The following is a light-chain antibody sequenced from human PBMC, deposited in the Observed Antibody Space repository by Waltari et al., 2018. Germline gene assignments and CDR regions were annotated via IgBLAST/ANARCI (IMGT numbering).Light chain of an antibody. V-gene: IGKV3-15*01. Sequence: EIVMTQSPATLSVSPGERATFSCRASQSVSSNLAWYQQKPGQAPRLLIYGASTRATGIPARFSGSGSGTEFTLTISSLQSEDFAVDYCQQYNNWPPRTFGQGTKVEIK. CDR3: QQYNNWPPRT. CDR2: GAS. CDR1: QSVSSN. J-gene: IGKJ1*01.